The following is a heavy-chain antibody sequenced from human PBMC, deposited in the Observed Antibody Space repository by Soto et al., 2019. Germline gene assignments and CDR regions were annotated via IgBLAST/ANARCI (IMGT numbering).Heavy chain of an antibody. CDR2: IYYSGST. CDR1: GGSISSYY. V-gene: IGHV4-59*01. J-gene: IGHJ4*02. CDR3: ARDKYSYGYSDY. Sequence: PSETLSLTCTVSGGSISSYYWSWIRQPRGKGLEWIGYIYYSGSTNYNPSLKSRVTISVDTSKNQFSLKLSSVTAADTAVYYCARDKYSYGYSDYWGQGTLVTVSS. D-gene: IGHD5-18*01.